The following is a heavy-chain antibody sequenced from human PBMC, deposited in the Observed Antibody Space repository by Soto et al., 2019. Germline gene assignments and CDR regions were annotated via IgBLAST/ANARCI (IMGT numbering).Heavy chain of an antibody. Sequence: EVHLLESGGGLVQPGGSLRLSCAASGITFTAYAMSWVRQAPGKGLEWVSSISGSGGSTYYADSVKGRLTISRDNSKNALYLQMNSLRGEDTAVYYCATIIIPVATNCYWGQGPLVTVSS. CDR3: ATIIIPVATNCY. V-gene: IGHV3-23*01. CDR1: GITFTAYA. D-gene: IGHD3-3*01. CDR2: ISGSGGST. J-gene: IGHJ4*02.